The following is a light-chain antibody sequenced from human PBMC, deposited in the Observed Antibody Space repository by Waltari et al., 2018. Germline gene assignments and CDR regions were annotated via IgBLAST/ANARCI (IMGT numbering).Light chain of an antibody. CDR3: QQYVESPAT. J-gene: IGKJ1*01. Sequence: EIVLTPSPGTVSLSPGDRATLSCRASQRVRIYLAWYQQKPGQAPRLLIYHATTRATGIPDRFSASGSGTDFSLTISRLEPEDFAMYYCQQYVESPATFGQGTKVEIK. V-gene: IGKV3-20*01. CDR1: QRVRIY. CDR2: HAT.